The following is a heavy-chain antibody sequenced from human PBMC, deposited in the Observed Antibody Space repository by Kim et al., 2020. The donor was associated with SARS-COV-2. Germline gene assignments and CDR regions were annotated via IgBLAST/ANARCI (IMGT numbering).Heavy chain of an antibody. Sequence: GGSLRLSCAASGFTFSSYEMNWVRQAPGKGLEWVSYISSSGSTIYYADSVKGRFTISRDNAKNSLYLQMNSLRAEDTAVYYCASNPSTFMITFGGVIVMPAWGQGTLVTVSS. CDR1: GFTFSSYE. CDR2: ISSSGSTI. D-gene: IGHD3-16*02. CDR3: ASNPSTFMITFGGVIVMPA. J-gene: IGHJ5*02. V-gene: IGHV3-48*03.